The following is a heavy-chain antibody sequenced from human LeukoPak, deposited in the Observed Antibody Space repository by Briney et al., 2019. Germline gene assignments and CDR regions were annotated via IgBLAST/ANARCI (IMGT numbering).Heavy chain of an antibody. Sequence: SETLSLTCTVSGDSINNDNYYWAWIRQPPGKGLEWIGSIYYSGTTYYNPSLNSRVSISGDTANNHFSLKVSSVTAADTAVYYCARQKRLLPNWSDPWGQGTLVTVSS. J-gene: IGHJ5*02. CDR2: IYYSGTT. CDR1: GDSINNDNYY. CDR3: ARQKRLLPNWSDP. V-gene: IGHV4-39*01. D-gene: IGHD2-21*02.